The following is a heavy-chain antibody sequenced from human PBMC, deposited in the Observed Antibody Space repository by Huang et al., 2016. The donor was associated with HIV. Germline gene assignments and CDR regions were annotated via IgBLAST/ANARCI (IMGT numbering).Heavy chain of an antibody. CDR1: GFTFSSYA. CDR3: AKDPYSSSWFDHFDY. D-gene: IGHD6-13*01. J-gene: IGHJ4*02. Sequence: LSCAASGFTFSSYAMSWVRQAPGKGLEWVSVISGGGGSTYYADSVKGRFTISRDNPKNTLYLQMNSLRAEDAAVYYCAKDPYSSSWFDHFDYWGQGTLVTVSS. V-gene: IGHV3-23*01. CDR2: ISGGGGST.